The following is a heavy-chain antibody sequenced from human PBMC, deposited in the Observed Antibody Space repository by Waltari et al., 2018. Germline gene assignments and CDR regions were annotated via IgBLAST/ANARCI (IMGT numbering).Heavy chain of an antibody. J-gene: IGHJ4*02. D-gene: IGHD1-1*01. CDR3: ARVNYNWKSGGDY. V-gene: IGHV5-51*03. CDR2: IYPGDSYT. CDR1: GYRFTSYW. Sequence: EVQLVLSGAEVKKPGASLKISCTGSGYRFTSYWVGGVRRMPGKGLEWMGIIYPGDSYTRYSPSFQGQVTISADKSISTAYLQWSSLKASDTSMYYCARVNYNWKSGGDYWGQGTLVTVSS.